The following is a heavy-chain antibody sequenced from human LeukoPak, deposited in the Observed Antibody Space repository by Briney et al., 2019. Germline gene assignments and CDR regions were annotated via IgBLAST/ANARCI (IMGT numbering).Heavy chain of an antibody. D-gene: IGHD6-19*01. CDR1: GFTFSSYA. CDR2: MSYDGSNK. V-gene: IGHV3-30-3*01. CDR3: ARDSQSSGWYSLIDY. J-gene: IGHJ4*02. Sequence: PGGSLRLSCAASGFTFSSYAMHWVRQAPGKGLEWVAVMSYDGSNKYYADSVKGRFTISRDNSKNTLYLQMNSLRAEDTAVYYCARDSQSSGWYSLIDYRGQGTLVAVSS.